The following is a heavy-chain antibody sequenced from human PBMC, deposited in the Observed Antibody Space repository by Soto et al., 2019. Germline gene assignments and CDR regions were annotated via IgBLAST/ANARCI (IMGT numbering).Heavy chain of an antibody. Sequence: PGGSLRLSCAASGFTFSSYSMNWVRQAPGKGLEWVSYISSSSSTIYYADPVKGRFTISRDNAKNSLYLQMNSLRAEDTAVYYCARDLEYSSSRHDYWGQGTLVTVSS. J-gene: IGHJ4*02. V-gene: IGHV3-48*01. CDR3: ARDLEYSSSRHDY. CDR2: ISSSSSTI. D-gene: IGHD6-13*01. CDR1: GFTFSSYS.